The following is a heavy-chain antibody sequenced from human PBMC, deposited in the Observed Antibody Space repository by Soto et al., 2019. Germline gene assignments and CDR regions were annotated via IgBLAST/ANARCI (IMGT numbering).Heavy chain of an antibody. V-gene: IGHV4-31*03. CDR2: TYYRGST. CDR1: GGSISSGGYY. CDR3: ARLPGVDSGYDFDY. J-gene: IGHJ4*02. D-gene: IGHD5-12*01. Sequence: QVQLQESGPGLVKPSQTLSLTCTVSGGSISSGGYYWSGIRQHPGKALQWFGYTYYRGSTYYNPSLKSRVTISVDTSKNQSSLKLSSVTAADTAVYYCARLPGVDSGYDFDYWGQGTLVTVSS.